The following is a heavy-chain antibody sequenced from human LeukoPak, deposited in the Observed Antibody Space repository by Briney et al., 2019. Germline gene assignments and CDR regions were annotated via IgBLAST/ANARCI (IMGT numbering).Heavy chain of an antibody. CDR2: IYTSGRT. D-gene: IGHD3-9*01. J-gene: IGHJ6*03. CDR1: GGSISSYY. V-gene: IGHV4-4*09. Sequence: PSETLSLTCTVSGGSISSYYWSWIRQPPGKGLGWIGYIYTSGRTNYNPSRKSRVTISVDTSKNQFSLKLSSVTAADTAVYYCARGVLRYFDWPIPPYYYMDVWGKGTTVTASS. CDR3: ARGVLRYFDWPIPPYYYMDV.